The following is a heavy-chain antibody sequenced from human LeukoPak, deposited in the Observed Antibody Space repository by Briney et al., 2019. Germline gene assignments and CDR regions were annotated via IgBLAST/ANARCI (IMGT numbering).Heavy chain of an antibody. D-gene: IGHD3-16*01. CDR3: TVPQSGGNWFDP. V-gene: IGHV3-66*01. Sequence: GGSLRLSCAASGFTVSSNYMSWVRQAPGKGLEWVSVIYSGGSTYYADSVKGRFTISRDNSKNTLYLQMNSLRAEDTAVYYCTVPQSGGNWFDPWGPGTQVTVSS. CDR2: IYSGGST. J-gene: IGHJ5*02. CDR1: GFTVSSNY.